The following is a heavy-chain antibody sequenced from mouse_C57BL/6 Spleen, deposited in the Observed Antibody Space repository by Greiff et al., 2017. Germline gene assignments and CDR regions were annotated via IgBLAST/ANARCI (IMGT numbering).Heavy chain of an antibody. J-gene: IGHJ1*03. CDR2: INPSNGGT. Sequence: QVQLQQSGTELVKPGASVKLSCKASGYTFTSYWMHWVKQRPGQGLEWIGNINPSNGGTNYNEKFKSKATMTVDKSSSTAYMPLSSLSSEDSAVYYCASSDYYGSGYFDVWGTGTTVTVSS. CDR1: GYTFTSYW. CDR3: ASSDYYGSGYFDV. D-gene: IGHD1-1*01. V-gene: IGHV1-53*01.